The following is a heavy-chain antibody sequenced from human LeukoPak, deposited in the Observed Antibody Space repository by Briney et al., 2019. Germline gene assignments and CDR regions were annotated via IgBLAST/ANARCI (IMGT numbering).Heavy chain of an antibody. Sequence: GGSLRLSCAASGFIFSTYSMNWVRQAPGKGLEWVSSITGSYSHIYYADSVKGRLTISRDNAKNSLYLRMNSLRAEDTAVYYCARGAEYYYDSSGYFPFDYWGQGTLVTVSS. CDR3: ARGAEYYYDSSGYFPFDY. J-gene: IGHJ4*02. D-gene: IGHD3-22*01. CDR2: ITGSYSHI. V-gene: IGHV3-21*01. CDR1: GFIFSTYS.